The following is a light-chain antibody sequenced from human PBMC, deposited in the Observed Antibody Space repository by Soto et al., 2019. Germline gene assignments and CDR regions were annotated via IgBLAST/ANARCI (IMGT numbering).Light chain of an antibody. V-gene: IGKV3-15*01. J-gene: IGKJ2*01. CDR2: GAS. CDR3: QQYYSSPYT. Sequence: EIVMTQSPATLSVSPGERATLSCRASQSVSSNLAWYQQKPGQAPRLLIYGASTRATGIPARFSGSGSGTEFTLTIRSLQAEDVAIYYCQQYYSSPYTFGQGTKLEI. CDR1: QSVSSN.